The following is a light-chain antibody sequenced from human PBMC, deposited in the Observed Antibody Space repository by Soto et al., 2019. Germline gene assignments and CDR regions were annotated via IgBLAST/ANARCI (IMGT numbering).Light chain of an antibody. Sequence: EIVLTQSPPTLPLSPGERATLSCRASQSVRSYLAWYQQKPGQAPRLLIYDVTNRATGIPARFSGGGSGTDFTLTISNLEPEDFAVYYCQHRSNWPPLYTFGQGTKVDIK. CDR2: DVT. CDR1: QSVRSY. V-gene: IGKV3-11*01. CDR3: QHRSNWPPLYT. J-gene: IGKJ2*01.